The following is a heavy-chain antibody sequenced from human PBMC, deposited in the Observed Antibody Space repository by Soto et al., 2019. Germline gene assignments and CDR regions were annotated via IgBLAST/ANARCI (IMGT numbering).Heavy chain of an antibody. J-gene: IGHJ5*02. CDR1: GGSISSSNW. D-gene: IGHD2-15*01. CDR2: IYHSGST. Sequence: PSETLSLTCAVSGGSISSSNWWSWVRQPPGKGLEWIGEIYHSGSTNYNPSLKSRVTISVDKSKNQFSLKLSSVTAADTAVYYCARVAGPPNCSGGSCYSSDWFDPWGQGTLVTVSS. V-gene: IGHV4-4*02. CDR3: ARVAGPPNCSGGSCYSSDWFDP.